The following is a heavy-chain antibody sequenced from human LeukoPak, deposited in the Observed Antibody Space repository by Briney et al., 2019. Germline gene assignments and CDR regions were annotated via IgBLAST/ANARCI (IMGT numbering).Heavy chain of an antibody. D-gene: IGHD3-10*01. CDR3: VQSGVGVFY. CDR1: GFIFSSYA. J-gene: IGHJ4*02. CDR2: ITGSSGST. V-gene: IGHV3-23*01. Sequence: PGGSLRLSCAASGFIFSSYAMTWVRQAPGKGLEWVSLITGSSGSTYYADSVKGRFTISRDKSKNTLYLQMNSLRAEDTAVYYCVQSGVGVFYWGQGTLVTVSS.